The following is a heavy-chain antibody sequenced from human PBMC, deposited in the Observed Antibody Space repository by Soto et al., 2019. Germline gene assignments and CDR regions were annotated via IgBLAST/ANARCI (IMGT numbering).Heavy chain of an antibody. CDR3: ARGGHLLTGLSYNWLDP. V-gene: IGHV3-7*04. CDR1: GFTFSSYC. J-gene: IGHJ5*02. CDR2: IKQDGSEK. D-gene: IGHD3-9*01. Sequence: GGSLRLSCAASGFTFSSYCMSWVRQAPGKGLEWVANIKQDGSEKYYVDSVKGRFTISRDNAKNSLYLQMNSLRAEDTAVYYCARGGHLLTGLSYNWLDPWGQGTLVTVSS.